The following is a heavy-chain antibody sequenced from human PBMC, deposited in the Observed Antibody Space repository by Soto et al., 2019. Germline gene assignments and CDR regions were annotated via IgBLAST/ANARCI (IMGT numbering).Heavy chain of an antibody. Sequence: EVQLVESGGGLVQPGRSLRLSCAASGFTFDDYAMHWVRQAPGKGLEWVSGISWNSGSIGYADSVKGRFTISRDNAKNPLYLQMNSLRAEDTALYYCAKDQFYGSGSFGYYYYYYMDVWGKGTTVTVSS. V-gene: IGHV3-9*01. CDR2: ISWNSGSI. J-gene: IGHJ6*03. CDR1: GFTFDDYA. CDR3: AKDQFYGSGSFGYYYYYYMDV. D-gene: IGHD3-10*01.